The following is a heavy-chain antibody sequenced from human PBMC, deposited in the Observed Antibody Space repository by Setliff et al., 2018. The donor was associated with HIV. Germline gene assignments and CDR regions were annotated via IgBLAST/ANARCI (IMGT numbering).Heavy chain of an antibody. CDR1: GGSFSGHY. Sequence: PSETLSLTCAVYGGSFSGHYWSWIRQPPGKGLEWIGEINHSGSTNFNPSLRSRVTISLDTSKNQFSLTLSSVTAADTAVYYCAREIPYSYGGSGHPLWGQGTLVTVSS. V-gene: IGHV4-34*01. CDR2: INHSGST. D-gene: IGHD3-22*01. CDR3: AREIPYSYGGSGHPL. J-gene: IGHJ4*02.